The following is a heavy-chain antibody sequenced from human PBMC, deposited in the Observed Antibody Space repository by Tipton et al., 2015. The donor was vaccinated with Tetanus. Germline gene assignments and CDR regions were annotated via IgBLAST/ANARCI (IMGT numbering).Heavy chain of an antibody. CDR2: IYYGGRP. Sequence: TLSLTCSVSGDTIATRSPYWGWIRQPPGKGLEWIATIYYGGRPYYNPSLESRVTISADTSKNQLSLKLTSVTVADTAVYYCARHGGLVGIFFESWGPGALVTFPS. D-gene: IGHD2-21*01. V-gene: IGHV4-39*01. J-gene: IGHJ4*02. CDR1: GDTIATRSPY. CDR3: ARHGGLVGIFFES.